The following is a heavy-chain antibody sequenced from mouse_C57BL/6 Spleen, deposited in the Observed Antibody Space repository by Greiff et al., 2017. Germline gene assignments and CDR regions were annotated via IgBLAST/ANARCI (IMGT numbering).Heavy chain of an antibody. D-gene: IGHD3-2*02. CDR3: TSTAQAFDY. V-gene: IGHV14-4*01. Sequence: EVQLQQSGAELVRPGASVKLSCTASGFNIKDDYMHWVKQRPEQGLEWIGWIDPENGDTEYASKFQGKATITADTSSNTAYLQLSSLTSEDTAVXYCTSTAQAFDYWGQGTTLTVSA. J-gene: IGHJ2*01. CDR1: GFNIKDDY. CDR2: IDPENGDT.